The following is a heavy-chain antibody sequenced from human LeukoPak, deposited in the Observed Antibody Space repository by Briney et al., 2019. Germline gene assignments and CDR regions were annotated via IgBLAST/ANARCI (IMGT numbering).Heavy chain of an antibody. J-gene: IGHJ4*02. D-gene: IGHD6-13*01. V-gene: IGHV3-33*01. Sequence: PGRSLRLSCAASGFTFSSYGMHWVRQAPGKGLEWVAVIWYDGSNKYYADSVKGRFTISRDNSKNTLYLQMNSLRAEDTAVYYCARMAAAGTFDYWGQGTLVTVSS. CDR2: IWYDGSNK. CDR1: GFTFSSYG. CDR3: ARMAAAGTFDY.